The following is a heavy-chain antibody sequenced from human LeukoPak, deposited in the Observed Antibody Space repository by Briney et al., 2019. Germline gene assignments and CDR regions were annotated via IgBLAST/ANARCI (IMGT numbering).Heavy chain of an antibody. CDR1: GYTFTSYA. CDR3: ARALGYGSGSYFYY. J-gene: IGHJ4*02. D-gene: IGHD3-10*01. V-gene: IGHV1-3*01. CDR2: INAGNGNT. Sequence: ASVKVSCKASGYTFTSYAMHWVRQAPGQRREWMGWINAGNGNTKYSQKFQGRVTITRDTSASTAYMELSSLRSEDTAVYYCARALGYGSGSYFYYWGQGPLVTVSS.